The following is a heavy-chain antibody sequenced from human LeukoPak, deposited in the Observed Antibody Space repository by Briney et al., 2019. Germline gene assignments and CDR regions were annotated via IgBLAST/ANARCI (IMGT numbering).Heavy chain of an antibody. V-gene: IGHV3-21*01. Sequence: GGSLRLSCAASGFTFSSSAMSWIRQAPGKGLEWVSSISSSTSYIYYADSVKGRITISKDNAKNSLYLQMNSLRAEDTAVYYCARAGGSTVSHSDYWGQGTLVTVSS. CDR3: ARAGGSTVSHSDY. CDR1: GFTFSSSA. CDR2: ISSSTSYI. J-gene: IGHJ4*02. D-gene: IGHD4-17*01.